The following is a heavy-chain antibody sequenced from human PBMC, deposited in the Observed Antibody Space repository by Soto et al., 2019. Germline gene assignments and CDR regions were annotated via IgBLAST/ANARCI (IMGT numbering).Heavy chain of an antibody. Sequence: QVQLVQSGAEEKMPGASVKVSCKASGYTFTTYGIHWVRQAPGQGLEWMAWINTDTGNTRYSQNFQGRVAITRDTSASTAYMEVNSLRSEDTAVYYCATAIFGVVIDFWGQGTLVTVSS. CDR1: GYTFTTYG. CDR2: INTDTGNT. J-gene: IGHJ4*02. CDR3: ATAIFGVVIDF. V-gene: IGHV1-3*04. D-gene: IGHD3-3*01.